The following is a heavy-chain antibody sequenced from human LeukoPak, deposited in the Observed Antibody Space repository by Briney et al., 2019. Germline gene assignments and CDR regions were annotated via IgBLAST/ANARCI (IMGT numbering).Heavy chain of an antibody. D-gene: IGHD3-22*01. V-gene: IGHV1-8*01. CDR1: GYTFTNYD. Sequence: WASVKVSCKASGYTFTNYDINWVRQATGQGLEWMGWMNPNSGNTGYAQKFQGRVTMTRNTSISTAYMELSSLRSEDTAVYYCARYYDSSGYDFDYWGQGTLATVSS. CDR2: MNPNSGNT. J-gene: IGHJ4*02. CDR3: ARYYDSSGYDFDY.